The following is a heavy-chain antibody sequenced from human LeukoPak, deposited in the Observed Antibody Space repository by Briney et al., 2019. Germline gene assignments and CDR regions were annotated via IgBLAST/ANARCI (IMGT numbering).Heavy chain of an antibody. J-gene: IGHJ6*02. Sequence: ASVKVSCKASGGTFSSYAISWVRQAPGQGLEWMGIINPSGGSTSYAQKFQGRVTMTRDTSTSTVYMELSSLRSEDTAVYYCARDLRRYSSSWYSPNYGMDVWGQGTTVTVSS. CDR3: ARDLRRYSSSWYSPNYGMDV. D-gene: IGHD6-13*01. CDR1: GGTFSSYA. V-gene: IGHV1-46*01. CDR2: INPSGGST.